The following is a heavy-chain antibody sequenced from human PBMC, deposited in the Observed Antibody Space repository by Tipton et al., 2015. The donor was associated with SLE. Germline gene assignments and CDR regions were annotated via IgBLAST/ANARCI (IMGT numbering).Heavy chain of an antibody. D-gene: IGHD3-3*01. J-gene: IGHJ4*02. CDR1: GFSLSSNG. CDR2: ISGSGSST. V-gene: IGHV3-23*01. CDR3: AKVVGNQGDFWSGYYLDS. Sequence: SLRLSCKVSGFSLSSNGMSWVRQAPGKGLDWVASISGSGSSTYHADPVMGRFTISRDKSKNTLYLQMNGLRAEDTALYFCAKVVGNQGDFWSGYYLDSWGQGTLVTVSS.